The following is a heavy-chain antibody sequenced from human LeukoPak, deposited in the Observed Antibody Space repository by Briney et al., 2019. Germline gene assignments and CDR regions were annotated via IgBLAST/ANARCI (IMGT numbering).Heavy chain of an antibody. V-gene: IGHV3-21*01. CDR1: GFTFSSYA. Sequence: KPGGSLRLSCAASGFTFSSYAMSWVRQAPGKGLEWVSSISSSSGYIYYGDSVEGRFTISRDNAKNSLYLQMNSLRAEDTAVYYCARDSASGGSSDYWGQGTLVTVSS. CDR2: ISSSSGYI. CDR3: ARDSASGGSSDY. J-gene: IGHJ4*02. D-gene: IGHD2-15*01.